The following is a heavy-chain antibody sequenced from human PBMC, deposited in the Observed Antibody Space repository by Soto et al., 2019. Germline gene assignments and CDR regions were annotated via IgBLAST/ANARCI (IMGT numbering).Heavy chain of an antibody. V-gene: IGHV4-39*01. J-gene: IGHJ4*02. Sequence: QLQLQESGPGLVKPSETLSLTCTVSGGSISSSPYYWGWIRQPPGKGLEWIGNIYYNGNTFYNPSLKSRVTISIYTSKNQFSLKLSSVTAADTAVYYCARHGPLSNNWNQLDYWGQGTLVTVSS. CDR3: ARHGPLSNNWNQLDY. CDR2: IYYNGNT. CDR1: GGSISSSPYY. D-gene: IGHD1-1*01.